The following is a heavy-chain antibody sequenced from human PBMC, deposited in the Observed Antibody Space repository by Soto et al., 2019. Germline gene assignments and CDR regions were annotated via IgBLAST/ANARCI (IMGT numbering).Heavy chain of an antibody. D-gene: IGHD3-3*01. J-gene: IGHJ6*02. CDR2: MNPNSGNT. CDR3: AREITIFGVVTAGMDV. CDR1: GYTFTSYD. V-gene: IGHV1-8*01. Sequence: ASVKVSCKASGYTFTSYDINWVRQATGQGLEWMGWMNPNSGNTGYAQKFQGRVTMTRNTSISTAYMELSSLRSEDTAVYYCAREITIFGVVTAGMDVWGQRTTVTVSS.